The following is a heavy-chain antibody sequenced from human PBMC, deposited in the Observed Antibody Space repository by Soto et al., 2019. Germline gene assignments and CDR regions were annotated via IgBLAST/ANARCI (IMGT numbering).Heavy chain of an antibody. D-gene: IGHD4-17*01. CDR1: GVTFRSSA. CDR3: ARDNRDYAETDY. J-gene: IGHJ4*02. V-gene: IGHV3-23*01. CDR2: ISGSGGAA. Sequence: EVHLLESGGGLVQPGGSLRLSCAVSGVTFRSSAISWVRQAPGKGLEWVSLISGSGGAAYYADSVKGRFTISRDNSKSTVDLQMNSLRAEDSAMYYCARDNRDYAETDYWGQGTLVTVSS.